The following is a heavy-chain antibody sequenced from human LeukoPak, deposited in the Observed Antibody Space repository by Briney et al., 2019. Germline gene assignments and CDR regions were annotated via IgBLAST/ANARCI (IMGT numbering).Heavy chain of an antibody. J-gene: IGHJ4*02. CDR3: ARGKGGSGYLPANDY. CDR1: GFTFSSYS. CDR2: ISSSSSYI. Sequence: GGSLRLSCAASGFTFSSYSMNWVRQAPGKGLEWVSSISSSSSYIYYADSVKGRFTISRDNAKNSLYLQMNSLRAEDTAVYYCARGKGGSGYLPANDYWGQGTLATVSS. D-gene: IGHD3-22*01. V-gene: IGHV3-21*01.